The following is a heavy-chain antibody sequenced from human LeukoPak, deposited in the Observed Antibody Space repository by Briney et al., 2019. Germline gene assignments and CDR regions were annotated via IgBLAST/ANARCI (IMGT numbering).Heavy chain of an antibody. J-gene: IGHJ4*02. V-gene: IGHV4-39*07. CDR2: IYYSGST. CDR1: GGSISSSFYY. CDR3: ARHGGHYQSDD. Sequence: SETLSLTCTVSGGSISSSFYYWGWIRQPPGKGLEWIGSIYYSGSTYYNPSLRSRVTISIDKSENQFSLKLDSVTAADTAVYYCARHGGHYQSDDWGQGTLVTVSS. D-gene: IGHD2-21*01.